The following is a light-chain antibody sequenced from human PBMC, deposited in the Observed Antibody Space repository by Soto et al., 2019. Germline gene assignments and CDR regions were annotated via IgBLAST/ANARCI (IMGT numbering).Light chain of an antibody. CDR2: GAS. CDR1: QGISNY. Sequence: DIQMTQSPSSLSASVGDRVTITCRASQGISNYLAWYQQKPGKVPKLLIHGASTLQSGVPSRSSGSGSGTDFTLTISSLQPEDVATYYCQKYYSAPFTFGPGTKVDIK. J-gene: IGKJ3*01. V-gene: IGKV1-27*01. CDR3: QKYYSAPFT.